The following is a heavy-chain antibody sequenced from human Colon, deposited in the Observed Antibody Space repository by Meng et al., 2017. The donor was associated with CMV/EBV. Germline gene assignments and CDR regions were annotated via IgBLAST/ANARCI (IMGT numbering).Heavy chain of an antibody. CDR1: GFNFSNYA. V-gene: IGHV3-23*01. CDR3: AKTVFDSVKSGLGV. Sequence: GESLKISCAASGFNFSNYAMSWVRQAPGKGLEWVSDVSHRGETTYYADSVKGRFSVSRDNSKNMLFLQMTSLTAEDTAIYYCAKTVFDSVKSGLGVWGQGTTVTVSS. J-gene: IGHJ6*02. CDR2: VSHRGETT. D-gene: IGHD3-3*01.